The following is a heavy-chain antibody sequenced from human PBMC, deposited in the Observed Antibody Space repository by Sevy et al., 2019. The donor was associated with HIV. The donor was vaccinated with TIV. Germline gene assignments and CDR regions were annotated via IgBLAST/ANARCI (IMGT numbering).Heavy chain of an antibody. D-gene: IGHD3-10*01. CDR3: ARHVLLWFGESMDV. V-gene: IGHV1-18*01. CDR1: GYTFTSYG. CDR2: ISAYNGNT. J-gene: IGHJ6*03. Sequence: ASVNVSCKASGYTFTSYGISWVRQAPGQWLEWMGWISAYNGNTNYAQKLQGRVTMTTDTSTSTAYMELRSLRSDDTAVYYCARHVLLWFGESMDVWGKGTTVTVSS.